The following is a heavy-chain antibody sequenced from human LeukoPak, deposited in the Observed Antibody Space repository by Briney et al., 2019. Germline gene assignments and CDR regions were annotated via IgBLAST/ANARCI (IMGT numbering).Heavy chain of an antibody. Sequence: KPGGSLRLSCAAAGFTFSSFKMTWVRQAPGKGLKGVASIGPSSSYIYYADSLKGRFTVSRDNAKNSLFLQMTSLRAEDTAVYYCARDVTGGEWFDPWGQGTLVTVSS. CDR3: ARDVTGGEWFDP. D-gene: IGHD2-21*02. V-gene: IGHV3-21*01. CDR1: GFTFSSFK. J-gene: IGHJ5*01. CDR2: IGPSSSYI.